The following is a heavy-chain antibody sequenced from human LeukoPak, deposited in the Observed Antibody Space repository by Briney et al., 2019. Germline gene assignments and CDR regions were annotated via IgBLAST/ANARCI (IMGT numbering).Heavy chain of an antibody. CDR2: TYSGGTT. J-gene: IGHJ4*02. CDR3: ARGESGDY. CDR1: GFTFSDHA. V-gene: IGHV3-53*01. Sequence: GGSLRLSRAASGFTFSDHAMSWVRQAPGKGLEWVSVTYSGGTTYYVDSVKGRSTVSRDTSKNTLFLQMNSLRAEDTAVYYCARGESGDYWGQGTLVTVSS.